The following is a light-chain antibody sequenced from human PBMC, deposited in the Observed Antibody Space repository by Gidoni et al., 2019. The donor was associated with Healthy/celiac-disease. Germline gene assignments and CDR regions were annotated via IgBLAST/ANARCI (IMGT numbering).Light chain of an antibody. Sequence: SYELTQPLSVPVALGQTARITCGGNNIASKNVHWYQQKPGQAPVLVIYRDSNRPSGIPERFSGSNSGNTATLAISRAQAGDEADYYCQVWDSRVVFGGGTKLTVL. J-gene: IGLJ2*01. V-gene: IGLV3-9*01. CDR1: NIASKN. CDR2: RDS. CDR3: QVWDSRVV.